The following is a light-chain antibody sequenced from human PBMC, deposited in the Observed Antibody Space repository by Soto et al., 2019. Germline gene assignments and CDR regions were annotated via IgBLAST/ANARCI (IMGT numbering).Light chain of an antibody. V-gene: IGKV3-20*01. CDR1: QSVSSGY. CDR3: QQYANSPRLT. CDR2: GAS. J-gene: IGKJ4*01. Sequence: EIVLTQSPGTLSLSPGERVTLSCRASQSVSSGYLAWYQQKPGQAPRLVIYGASSRPTGIPDRFSGSGSGTDFTLTISRLEPEDFAVYYCQQYANSPRLTFGGGTKVEIK.